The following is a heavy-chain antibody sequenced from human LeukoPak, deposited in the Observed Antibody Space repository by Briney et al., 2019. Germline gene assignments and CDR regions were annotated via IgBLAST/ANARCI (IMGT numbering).Heavy chain of an antibody. V-gene: IGHV3-33*01. D-gene: IGHD5-12*01. CDR3: ARAYSRESGYDFVFGY. CDR1: GFTFSDYG. Sequence: GGSLRLSCAASGFTFSDYGMHWVRQAPGKGLEWVAVIRYDGSTIYYADSVKGRFTISRDDSKKTLYLQMDRLRAEDTAVYYCARAYSRESGYDFVFGYWGQGTLVTVSS. J-gene: IGHJ4*02. CDR2: IRYDGSTI.